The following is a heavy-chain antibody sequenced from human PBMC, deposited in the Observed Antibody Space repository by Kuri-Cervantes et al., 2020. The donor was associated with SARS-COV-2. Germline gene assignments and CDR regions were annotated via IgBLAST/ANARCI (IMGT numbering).Heavy chain of an antibody. CDR1: GYTFTSYY. J-gene: IGHJ4*02. CDR3: ARGYCSSTSCYPSDY. Sequence: ASVKVSCKASGYTFTSYYMHWVRQAPGQGLEWMGIINPSGGSTSYAQKFQGRVTITRDTSASTAYMELSSLRSEDTAVYYCARGYCSSTSCYPSDYWGQGTLVTVSS. CDR2: INPSGGST. D-gene: IGHD2-2*01. V-gene: IGHV1-46*01.